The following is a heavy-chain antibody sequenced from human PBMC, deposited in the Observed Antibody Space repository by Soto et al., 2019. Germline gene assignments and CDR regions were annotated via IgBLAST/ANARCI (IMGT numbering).Heavy chain of an antibody. CDR3: ARGGMVIIPTATALDY. Sequence: SETLSLTCTVSGGSISTYYWSWIRQPAGKGLEWIGRIYASGSTNYNPSLKSRVTMSVATSKNQFSPKLSSVTAADTAVYYCARGGMVIIPTATALDYWGQGTLVTVS. CDR1: GGSISTYY. J-gene: IGHJ4*02. V-gene: IGHV4-4*07. CDR2: IYASGST. D-gene: IGHD2-2*01.